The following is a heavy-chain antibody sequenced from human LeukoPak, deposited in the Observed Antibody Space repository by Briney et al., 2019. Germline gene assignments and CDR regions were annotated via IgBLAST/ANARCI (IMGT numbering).Heavy chain of an antibody. V-gene: IGHV3-7*01. Sequence: GGSLRLSCGASGFTFSSYWMSWARQAPGKGLEWVANIKQDGSEKYYVDSVKGRFTISRDNAKNSLYLQMNSLRAEDTAVYYCAREVGGSSHWGQGTRVTVSS. J-gene: IGHJ1*01. CDR1: GFTFSSYW. D-gene: IGHD3-10*01. CDR3: AREVGGSSH. CDR2: IKQDGSEK.